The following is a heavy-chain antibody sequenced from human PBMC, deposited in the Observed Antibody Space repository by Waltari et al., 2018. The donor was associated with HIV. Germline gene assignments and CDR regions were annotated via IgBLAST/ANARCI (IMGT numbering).Heavy chain of an antibody. CDR2: IYNGGSA. CDR3: ARQACTSSTCLFMDEFDI. V-gene: IGHV4-39*01. Sequence: QLQLQESDPGLVKSSETLSLICTVSGGSLRSSGYYWGWIRQPPGKGLEWIGNIYNGGSADYSPALRSRGIISADASKNHFSLNLKSVTASDTAMYFCARQACTSSTCLFMDEFDIWGQATMVTVSS. CDR1: GGSLRSSGYY. J-gene: IGHJ3*02. D-gene: IGHD2-2*01.